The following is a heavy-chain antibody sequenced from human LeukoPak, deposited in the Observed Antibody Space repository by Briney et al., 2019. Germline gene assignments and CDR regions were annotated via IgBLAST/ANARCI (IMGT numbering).Heavy chain of an antibody. J-gene: IGHJ6*03. V-gene: IGHV3-21*01. D-gene: IGHD6-13*01. CDR2: ISTSSSYI. CDR3: ARAAIAAARICYYMDV. CDR1: GFTFSSYS. Sequence: KTGGSLRLSCAASGFTFSSYSMNWVRQAPGKGLEWVSFISTSSSYIHNADSVKGRFTISRDNAENSLYLQMNSLRAEDTAVYYCARAAIAAARICYYMDVWGKGTTVTVSS.